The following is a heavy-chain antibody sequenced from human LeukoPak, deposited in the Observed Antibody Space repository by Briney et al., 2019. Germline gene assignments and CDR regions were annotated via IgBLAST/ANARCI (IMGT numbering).Heavy chain of an antibody. CDR1: GFTFSWYG. J-gene: IGHJ4*02. CDR2: ISYDGSNK. CDR3: AKLKQWQPQRYFFEY. D-gene: IGHD6-19*01. V-gene: IGHV3-30*18. Sequence: PGRSLRLSCAASGFTFSWYGMHWVRQAPGKGLEWVAVISYDGSNKYYADSVKGRFTISRDISKNTLYLQLNSLRAEDTAVYYCAKLKQWQPQRYFFEYWGQGALVTVAS.